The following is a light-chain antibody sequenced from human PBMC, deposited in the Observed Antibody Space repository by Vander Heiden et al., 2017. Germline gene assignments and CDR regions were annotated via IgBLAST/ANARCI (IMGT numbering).Light chain of an antibody. CDR3: AAWDDSLNGSV. CDR1: SSNIGSNT. J-gene: IGLJ2*01. Sequence: QSVLTQTPSASGTPGQRVTISCSGSSSNIGSNTVNWYQQLPGTSPHLLIYSNNQRPSGVPDRFSGSKSGTSAALAISGLQSEDEADYYCAAWDDSLNGSVFGGGTKLTVL. CDR2: SNN. V-gene: IGLV1-44*01.